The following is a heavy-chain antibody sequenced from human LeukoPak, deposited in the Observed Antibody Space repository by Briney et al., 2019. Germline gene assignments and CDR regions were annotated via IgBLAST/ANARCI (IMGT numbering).Heavy chain of an antibody. CDR2: IYHSGST. Sequence: SETLSLTCAVSGYSINSGFYWGWIRQPPGKGLEWIGRIYHSGSTYYNPSLKSRVTMSVDTSKNQFSLKLSSVTATDTAVYYCARMTLAHYFDYWGQGTLVSVSS. J-gene: IGHJ4*02. V-gene: IGHV4-38-2*01. CDR1: GYSINSGFY. CDR3: ARMTLAHYFDY.